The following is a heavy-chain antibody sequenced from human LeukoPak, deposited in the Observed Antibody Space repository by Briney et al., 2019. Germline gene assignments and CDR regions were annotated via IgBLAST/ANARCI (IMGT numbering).Heavy chain of an antibody. J-gene: IGHJ3*02. CDR1: GFTFSGSA. V-gene: IGHV3-73*01. Sequence: GGSLRLSCAASGFTFSGSAMHWVRQASGEGLEWVGRIRSRANSYATAYAASVKGRFTISRDDSKNTAYLQMNSLKTEDTAVYYCSTRVPNAFDIWGQGTMVTVSS. CDR2: IRSRANSYAT. D-gene: IGHD4/OR15-4a*01. CDR3: STRVPNAFDI.